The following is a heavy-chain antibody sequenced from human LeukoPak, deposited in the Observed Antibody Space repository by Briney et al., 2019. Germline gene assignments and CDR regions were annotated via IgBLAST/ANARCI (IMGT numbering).Heavy chain of an antibody. CDR1: GFTFSSYE. CDR3: ARDGYYDILTGPFDY. V-gene: IGHV3-48*03. CDR2: ISSSGSTI. Sequence: GGSLRLSCAASGFTFSSYEMNWVRQAPGKGLEWVSYISSSGSTIYYADSVKGRFTISRDNAKNSLYLQMNSLRAEDTAVYYCARDGYYDILTGPFDYWGQGTLVTVSS. D-gene: IGHD3-9*01. J-gene: IGHJ4*02.